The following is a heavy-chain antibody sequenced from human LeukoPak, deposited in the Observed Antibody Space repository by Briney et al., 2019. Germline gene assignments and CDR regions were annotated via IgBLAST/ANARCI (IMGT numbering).Heavy chain of an antibody. CDR3: ARDILGKRGTNDFDY. Sequence: GGSLRLSCAASGFTFSNYPMHWVRQAPGQGLEWVGVTSSDERNKHYSGSVKGRFTISRDNSKSTLYLQMSSLRPEDTALYYCARDILGKRGTNDFDYWGQGTRVTVAS. CDR2: TSSDERNK. D-gene: IGHD1-26*01. J-gene: IGHJ4*02. CDR1: GFTFSNYP. V-gene: IGHV3-30*04.